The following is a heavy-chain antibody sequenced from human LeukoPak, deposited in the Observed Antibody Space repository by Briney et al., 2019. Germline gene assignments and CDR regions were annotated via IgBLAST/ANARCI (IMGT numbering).Heavy chain of an antibody. CDR1: GYTFTSYY. D-gene: IGHD2-15*01. CDR3: ARGDCSGGSCYPYFDY. Sequence: ASVKVSCKASGYTFTSYYMHWVRQAPGQGLEWMGMINPSGGSTSYAQKFQGRVTMTRDTSTSTVYMELSSLRSGDTAVYYCARGDCSGGSCYPYFDYWGQGTLVTVSS. V-gene: IGHV1-46*01. J-gene: IGHJ4*02. CDR2: INPSGGST.